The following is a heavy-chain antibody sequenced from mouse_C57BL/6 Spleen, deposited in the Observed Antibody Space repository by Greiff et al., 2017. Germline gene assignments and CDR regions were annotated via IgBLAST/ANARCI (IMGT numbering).Heavy chain of an antibody. D-gene: IGHD1-1*01. J-gene: IGHJ1*03. CDR1: GYTFTDYY. CDR2: IYPGSGNT. V-gene: IGHV1-76*01. CDR3: ARCDGRGTYWYCEV. Sequence: QVQLQQSGAELVRPGASVKLSCKASGYTFTDYYINWVKQRPGQGLEWIARIYPGSGNTYYNEKFKGKATLTAEKSSSTPYMQLSSLTSEDSAVYFGARCDGRGTYWYCEVWGTGTTVTVSS.